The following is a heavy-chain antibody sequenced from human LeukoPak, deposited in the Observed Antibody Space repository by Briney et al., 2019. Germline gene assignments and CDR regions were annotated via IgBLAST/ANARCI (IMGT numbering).Heavy chain of an antibody. CDR2: IWYDGSNK. CDR3: AKDDTDTDFDY. J-gene: IGHJ4*02. CDR1: GFTFSSYG. V-gene: IGHV3-33*06. Sequence: PGGSLRLSCAASGFTFSSYGMHWVRQAPGKGLEWVAVIWYDGSNKYYADSVKGRFTISRDSSKNTLYLQMNSLRAEDTAVYYCAKDDTDTDFDYWGQGTLVTVSS.